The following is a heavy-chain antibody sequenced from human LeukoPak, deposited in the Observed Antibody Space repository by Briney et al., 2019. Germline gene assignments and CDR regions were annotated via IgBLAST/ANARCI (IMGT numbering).Heavy chain of an antibody. D-gene: IGHD3-22*01. V-gene: IGHV1-2*06. Sequence: VASVKVSCKASGYTFTGYYMHWVRQAPGQGLEWMGRINPNSGGTNYAQKFQGRVTMTRDTSISTAYMELSRLRSDDTAVYYCARASKITMIVVVTLDNWFDPWGQGTLVTVSS. CDR3: ARASKITMIVVVTLDNWFDP. CDR1: GYTFTGYY. CDR2: INPNSGGT. J-gene: IGHJ5*02.